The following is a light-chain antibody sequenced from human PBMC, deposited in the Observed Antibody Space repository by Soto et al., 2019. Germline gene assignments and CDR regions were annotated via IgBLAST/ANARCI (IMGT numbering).Light chain of an antibody. Sequence: EIVLTQSPGTLSLSPGEXATLSCRASQSVSSSYLAWYQQKPGQAPRLLIYGASSRATGIPDRFSGSGSGTDFTLTISRLEPEDFAVYYCQQYGSSPLTFGPGTQVDIK. CDR1: QSVSSSY. CDR3: QQYGSSPLT. V-gene: IGKV3-20*01. J-gene: IGKJ3*01. CDR2: GAS.